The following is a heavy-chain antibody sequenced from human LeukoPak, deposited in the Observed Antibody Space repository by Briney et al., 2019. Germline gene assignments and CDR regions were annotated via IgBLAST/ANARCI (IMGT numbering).Heavy chain of an antibody. J-gene: IGHJ4*02. Sequence: GGSLRLSCAASSFTFSSYNMNWVRQAPGKGLEWVAVIWYDGSNKYYADSVKGRFTISRDNSKSTLYLQMNSLRAEDTAVYYCAKVLNYYGSGYFDYWGQGTLVTVSS. CDR2: IWYDGSNK. CDR3: AKVLNYYGSGYFDY. CDR1: SFTFSSYN. V-gene: IGHV3-33*06. D-gene: IGHD3-10*01.